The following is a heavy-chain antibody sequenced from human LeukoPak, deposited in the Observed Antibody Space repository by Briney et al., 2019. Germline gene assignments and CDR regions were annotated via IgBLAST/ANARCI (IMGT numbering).Heavy chain of an antibody. CDR3: ARTRIPFDY. CDR1: GFTFSSYG. CDR2: IWYDGSNK. Sequence: PGGSLRLSCAASGFTFSSYGMHWVRQAPGKGLEWVAVIWYDGSNKYYADSVKGRFTISRDNAKNSLYLQMNSLRDEDTAVYYCARTRIPFDYWGQGTLVTVSS. D-gene: IGHD2-2*02. J-gene: IGHJ4*02. V-gene: IGHV3-33*01.